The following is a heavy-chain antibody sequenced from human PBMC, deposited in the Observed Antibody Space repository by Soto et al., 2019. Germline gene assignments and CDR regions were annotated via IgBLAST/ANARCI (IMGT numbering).Heavy chain of an antibody. CDR1: GFTFSSYA. D-gene: IGHD2-15*01. V-gene: IGHV3-30-3*01. CDR2: ISYDGSNK. Sequence: QTGGSLRLSCAASGFTFSSYAMHWVRQAPGKGLEWVAVISYDGSNKYYADSVKGRFTISRDNSKNTLYLQMNSLRAEDTAVYYCARTSVVAATWWFDPWGQGTLVTVSS. J-gene: IGHJ5*02. CDR3: ARTSVVAATWWFDP.